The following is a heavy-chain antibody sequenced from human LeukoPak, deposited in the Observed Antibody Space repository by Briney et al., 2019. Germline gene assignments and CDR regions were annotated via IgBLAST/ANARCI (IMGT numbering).Heavy chain of an antibody. CDR1: GFTFSDYY. D-gene: IGHD3-22*01. CDR3: ARDNYDSSGYYFD. Sequence: GGSLRLSCAASGFTFSDYYMSWIRQAPGKGLEWVSYISSRSSHTNYADSVKGRFTISRDNAKKSLYLQMNSLRAEDTAVYYCARDNYDSSGYYFDWGQGTLVTVSS. J-gene: IGHJ4*02. CDR2: ISSRSSHT. V-gene: IGHV3-11*06.